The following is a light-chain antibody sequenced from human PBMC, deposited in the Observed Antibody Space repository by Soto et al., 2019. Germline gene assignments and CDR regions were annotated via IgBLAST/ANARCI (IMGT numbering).Light chain of an antibody. CDR3: QQFDHSVT. CDR2: GAS. Sequence: EIVLTQSPGTLSLSPGERATLSCRASHSVSRTYLAWYQQKPGQAPRLLMYGASDRATGTPGRFSGSGSGTDFTLTISGLEPEDSAVYYCQQFDHSVTFGQGTRLDIK. J-gene: IGKJ5*01. CDR1: HSVSRTY. V-gene: IGKV3-20*01.